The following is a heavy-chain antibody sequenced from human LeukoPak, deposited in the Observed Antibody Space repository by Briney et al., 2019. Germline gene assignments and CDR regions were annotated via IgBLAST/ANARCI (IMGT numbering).Heavy chain of an antibody. CDR1: GGSISSYY. D-gene: IGHD4-23*01. CDR3: ARGPSDGYGGNSDY. J-gene: IGHJ4*02. Sequence: SDTLSLTCTVSGGSISSYYWSWIRQPPGKGLEWIGYIDYSGITNYNPSLKSRVTISVDTSKNRFSLKLSSVTAADTAVYYCARGPSDGYGGNSDYWGQGTLVTASS. V-gene: IGHV4-59*07. CDR2: IDYSGIT.